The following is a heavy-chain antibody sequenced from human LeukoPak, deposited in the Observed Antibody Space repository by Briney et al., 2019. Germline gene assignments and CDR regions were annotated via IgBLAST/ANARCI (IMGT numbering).Heavy chain of an antibody. CDR3: AKDQVEGWLPYFDY. V-gene: IGHV3-33*06. J-gene: IGHJ4*02. CDR2: IWYDGSNK. Sequence: GRSLRLSCAASGFTFSSYGIHWVRQAPGKGLEWVAVIWYDGSNKYYADSVKGRFTISRDNSKNTLYLQMNSLRAEDTAVYYCAKDQVEGWLPYFDYWGQGTLVTVSS. CDR1: GFTFSSYG. D-gene: IGHD5-12*01.